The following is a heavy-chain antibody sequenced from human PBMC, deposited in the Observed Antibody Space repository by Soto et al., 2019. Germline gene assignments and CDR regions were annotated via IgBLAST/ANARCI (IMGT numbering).Heavy chain of an antibody. CDR1: GFTFTSSA. CDR2: IVVGSGNT. J-gene: IGHJ3*02. V-gene: IGHV1-58*01. D-gene: IGHD2-2*02. Sequence: SVKVSCKASGFTFTSSAVQWVRQARGQRLEWIGWIVVGSGNTNYAQKFQERVTITRDMSTSTAYMELSSLRSEDTAVYYCAAPRDNLLYSITFDIWGQGPIVTV. CDR3: AAPRDNLLYSITFDI.